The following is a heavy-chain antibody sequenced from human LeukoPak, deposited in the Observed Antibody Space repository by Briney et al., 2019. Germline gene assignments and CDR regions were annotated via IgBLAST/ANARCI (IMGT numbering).Heavy chain of an antibody. V-gene: IGHV1-2*02. CDR2: INPNSGGT. CDR1: GGTFSSYA. CDR3: ARNWGAVALYYYYYMDV. J-gene: IGHJ6*03. D-gene: IGHD6-19*01. Sequence: ASVKVSCKASGGTFSSYAISWVRQAPGQGLEWMGWINPNSGGTNYAQKFQGRVTMTRDTSISTAYMELSRLRSDDTAVYYCARNWGAVALYYYYYMDVWGKGTTVTVSS.